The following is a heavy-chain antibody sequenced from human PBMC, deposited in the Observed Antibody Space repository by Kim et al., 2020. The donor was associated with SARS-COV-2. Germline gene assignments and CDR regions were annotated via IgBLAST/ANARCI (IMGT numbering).Heavy chain of an antibody. Sequence: ASVKVSCKASGYTFTSYYMHWVRQAPGQGLEWMGIINPSGGSTSYAQKFQGRVTMTRDTSTSTAYMELSSLRSEDTAVYYCARSGLVVVTAFVLSMDYWGQGTLVTVSS. CDR2: INPSGGST. V-gene: IGHV1-46*01. D-gene: IGHD2-21*02. CDR3: ARSGLVVVTAFVLSMDY. CDR1: GYTFTSYY. J-gene: IGHJ4*02.